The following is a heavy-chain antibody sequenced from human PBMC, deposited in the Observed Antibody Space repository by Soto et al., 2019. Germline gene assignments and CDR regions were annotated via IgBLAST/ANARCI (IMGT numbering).Heavy chain of an antibody. V-gene: IGHV3-33*01. CDR2: IWYDGSNK. J-gene: IGHJ4*02. D-gene: IGHD6-19*01. CDR3: ARDLKIHVAGIFDY. CDR1: GFTFSSYG. Sequence: GGSLRLSCAASGFTFSSYGMHWVRQAPGKGLEWVAVIWYDGSNKYYADSVKGRFTISRDNSKNTLYLQMNSLGAEDTAVYYCARDLKIHVAGIFDYWGQGTLVTVSS.